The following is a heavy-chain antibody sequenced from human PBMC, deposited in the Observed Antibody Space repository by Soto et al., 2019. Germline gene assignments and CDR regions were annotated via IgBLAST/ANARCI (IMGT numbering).Heavy chain of an antibody. CDR2: INPSGGST. Sequence: ASVKVSCKASGYTFTSYYMHWVRQAPGQGLEWMGIINPSGGSTSYAQKFQGRVTMTRDTSTSTVYMELSSLRSEDTAVYYCARVFRVRSSSWDYYYYGMDVWGQGTTVTVSS. CDR1: GYTFTSYY. J-gene: IGHJ6*02. D-gene: IGHD6-13*01. V-gene: IGHV1-46*01. CDR3: ARVFRVRSSSWDYYYYGMDV.